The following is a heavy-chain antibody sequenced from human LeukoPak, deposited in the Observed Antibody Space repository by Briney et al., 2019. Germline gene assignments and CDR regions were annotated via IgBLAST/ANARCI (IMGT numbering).Heavy chain of an antibody. CDR2: INPNSGGT. Sequence: GASVKVSCKASGYTFTGYYMHWVRQAPEQGLEWMGWINPNSGGTNYAQKFQGRVTMTRDTSISTAYMELSRLRSDDTAVYYCARAGAYGYCSGGSCYNWFDPWGQGTLVTVSS. CDR3: ARAGAYGYCSGGSCYNWFDP. J-gene: IGHJ5*02. V-gene: IGHV1-2*02. CDR1: GYTFTGYY. D-gene: IGHD2-15*01.